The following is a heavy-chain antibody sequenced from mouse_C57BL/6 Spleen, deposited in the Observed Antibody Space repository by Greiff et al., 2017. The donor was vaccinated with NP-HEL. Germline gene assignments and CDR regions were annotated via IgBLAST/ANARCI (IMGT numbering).Heavy chain of an antibody. J-gene: IGHJ1*03. CDR1: GYTFTDYN. CDR2: INPNNGGT. Sequence: EVKLVESGPELVKPGASVKIPCKASGYTFTDYNMDWVKQSHGKSLEWIGDINPNNGGTIYNQKFKGKATLTVDKSSSTAYMELRSLTSEDTAVYYCARSGYYGSRWYFDVWGTGTTVTVSS. V-gene: IGHV1-18*01. CDR3: ARSGYYGSRWYFDV. D-gene: IGHD1-1*01.